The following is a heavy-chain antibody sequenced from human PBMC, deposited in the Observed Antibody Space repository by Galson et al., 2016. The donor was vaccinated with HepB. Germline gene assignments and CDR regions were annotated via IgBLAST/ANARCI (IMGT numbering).Heavy chain of an antibody. Sequence: SVKASCKASGYIFTGYYMHWVRQAPGQGLEWMGWINADSGGTNYAQKFQGWVTMTRNTSISTAYMELSRLRSDDSAIYYCARGEDWNDFHYWGQGTPVTVSS. CDR1: GYIFTGYY. CDR2: INADSGGT. D-gene: IGHD1-1*01. CDR3: ARGEDWNDFHY. J-gene: IGHJ4*02. V-gene: IGHV1-2*04.